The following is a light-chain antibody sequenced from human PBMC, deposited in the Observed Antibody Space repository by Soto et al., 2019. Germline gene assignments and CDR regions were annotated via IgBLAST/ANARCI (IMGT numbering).Light chain of an antibody. CDR1: SGSVSTNYY. CDR2: STT. J-gene: IGLJ3*02. CDR3: ALYMGSGIGV. V-gene: IGLV8-61*01. Sequence: QTVVTQEPSFSVSPGGTVTLTCGLSSGSVSTNYYPSWYQQTPGQAPRTLIYSTTTRSSGVPDRFSGSILGNKAALTITGAQADDECDYYCALYMGSGIGVFGGGTKLTVL.